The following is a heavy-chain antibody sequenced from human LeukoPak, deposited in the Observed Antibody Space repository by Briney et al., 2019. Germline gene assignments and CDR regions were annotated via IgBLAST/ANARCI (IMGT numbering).Heavy chain of an antibody. D-gene: IGHD3-10*01. CDR2: IYTSGST. V-gene: IGHV4-4*07. CDR1: GGSIINYY. CDR3: GRVNAMVRGITQAFDI. Sequence: SVTLPLTCTASGGSIINYYWIWIRQPPGKGLEWIGRIYTSGSTNYNPSLKSRVTMSIDTSKNQFSLQLSSVTAADTAVYYCGRVNAMVRGITQAFDIWGHGTLITVSS. J-gene: IGHJ3*02.